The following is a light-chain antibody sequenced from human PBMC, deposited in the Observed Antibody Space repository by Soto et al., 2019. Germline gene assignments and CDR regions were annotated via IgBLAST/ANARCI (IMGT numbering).Light chain of an antibody. CDR3: QQYNYWSPHT. CDR2: DAS. CDR1: QSISSY. V-gene: IGKV1-13*02. Sequence: IQLIQSPSSLSASVGDKVTITCRASQSISSYLKGVQQKPGKAPKLLIYDASSLESGVPSRFSGSGSGTEFTLTISSLQSEDFAVYYCQQYNYWSPHTFGGGTKVDIK. J-gene: IGKJ4*01.